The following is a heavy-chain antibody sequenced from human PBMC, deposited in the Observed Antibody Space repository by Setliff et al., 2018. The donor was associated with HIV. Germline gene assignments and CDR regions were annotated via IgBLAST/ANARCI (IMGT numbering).Heavy chain of an antibody. CDR2: IIPMYGVT. V-gene: IGHV1-69*05. J-gene: IGHJ4*02. D-gene: IGHD2-21*02. CDR1: GGTFSSYV. CDR3: ARNGCSGHSYFCEHDY. Sequence: SVKVSCKASGGTFSSYVISWVRQAPGQGPEWMGGIIPMYGVTNYAQKFQGRVTITTDESTSTAYMEVTRLRSEDTAIYYCARNGCSGHSYFCEHDYWGQGTLVTV.